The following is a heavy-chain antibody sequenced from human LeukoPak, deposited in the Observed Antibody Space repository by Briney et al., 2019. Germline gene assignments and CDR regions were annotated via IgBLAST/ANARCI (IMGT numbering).Heavy chain of an antibody. D-gene: IGHD3-10*01. CDR3: ARDHNYYGSGSSHYYYYYMDV. CDR2: ISYDGSNK. V-gene: IGHV3-30*04. CDR1: GFTFSSYA. J-gene: IGHJ6*03. Sequence: GGSLRLSCAASGFTFSSYAMHWVRQAPGKGLEWVAVISYDGSNKYYADSVKGRFTISRDNAKNSLSLQMNSLRAEDTAVYYCARDHNYYGSGSSHYYYYYMDVWGKGTTVTVSS.